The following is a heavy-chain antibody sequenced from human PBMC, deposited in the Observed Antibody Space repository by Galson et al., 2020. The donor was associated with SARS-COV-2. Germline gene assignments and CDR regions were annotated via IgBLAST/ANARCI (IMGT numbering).Heavy chain of an antibody. CDR1: GFSFHDYA. J-gene: IGHJ6*02. CDR2: ISWDSGSI. D-gene: IGHD1-20*01. V-gene: IGHV3-9*01. CDR3: AKDTTGFITGNFGMDV. Sequence: GRSLSLACSPSGFSFHDYAMHWVRHAPGRGLEWVSGISWDSGSIGYADSVKGRFTISRDNAKISLYLQMDSLRAEDTALNFCAKDTTGFITGNFGMDVWGHGITVTVSS.